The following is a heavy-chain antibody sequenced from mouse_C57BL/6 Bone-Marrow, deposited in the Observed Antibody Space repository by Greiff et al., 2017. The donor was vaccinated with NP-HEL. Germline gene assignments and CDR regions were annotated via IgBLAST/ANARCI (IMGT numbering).Heavy chain of an antibody. CDR2: IDPENGDT. D-gene: IGHD2-5*01. Sequence: EVQVVESGAELVRPGASVKLSCTASGFNIKDDYMHWVKQRPEQGLEWIGWIDPENGDTEYASKFQGKATITADTSSNTAYLQLSSLTSEDTAVYYCTTPAYYSNYWYFDVWGTGTTVTVSS. CDR3: TTPAYYSNYWYFDV. V-gene: IGHV14-4*01. J-gene: IGHJ1*03. CDR1: GFNIKDDY.